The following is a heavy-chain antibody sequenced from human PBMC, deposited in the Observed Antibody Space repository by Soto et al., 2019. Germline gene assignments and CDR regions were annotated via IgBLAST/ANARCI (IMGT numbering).Heavy chain of an antibody. Sequence: QVQLVESGGGVVQPGRSLRLSCAASGFTFSSYGMHWVRQAPGKGLEWVAVIWYDGSNKYYADSVKGRFTISRDNSKNTLYLQMNSLRAEDTAVYYCARDNGPYCGGDCYPHYFDYWGQGTLVTVSS. V-gene: IGHV3-33*01. CDR2: IWYDGSNK. J-gene: IGHJ4*02. CDR1: GFTFSSYG. D-gene: IGHD2-21*02. CDR3: ARDNGPYCGGDCYPHYFDY.